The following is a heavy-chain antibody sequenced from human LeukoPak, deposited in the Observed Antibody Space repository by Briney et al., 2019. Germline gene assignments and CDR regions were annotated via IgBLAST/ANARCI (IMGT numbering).Heavy chain of an antibody. J-gene: IGHJ6*03. CDR3: ARTSGSSHYYYYYMDV. CDR2: ISAYNGNT. CDR1: GGTFSSYA. V-gene: IGHV1-18*01. Sequence: ASVKVSCKASGGTFSSYAISWVRQAPGQGLEWMGWISAYNGNTNYAQKLQGRVTMTTDTSTSTAYMELRSLRSDDTAVYYCARTSGSSHYYYYYMDVWGKGTTVTVSS. D-gene: IGHD3-10*01.